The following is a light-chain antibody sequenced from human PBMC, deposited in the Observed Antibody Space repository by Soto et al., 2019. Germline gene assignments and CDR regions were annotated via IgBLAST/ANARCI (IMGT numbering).Light chain of an antibody. J-gene: IGKJ2*01. CDR3: QQYASLPST. Sequence: EIVLTQSPGTLSLSPGEGVTLSCRASQSISSSYLAWYQQRPGQPPRLLLYGAASRATGIPDRFSGGGSGTDYPLIIRRLEPEDFAVYFCQQYASLPSTFGPGTKLEIK. CDR1: QSISSSY. CDR2: GAA. V-gene: IGKV3-20*01.